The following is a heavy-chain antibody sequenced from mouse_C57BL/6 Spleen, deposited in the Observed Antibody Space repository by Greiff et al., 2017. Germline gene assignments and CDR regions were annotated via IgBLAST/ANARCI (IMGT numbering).Heavy chain of an antibody. Sequence: VQLQQPGAELVKPGASVKVSCKASGYTFTSYWMHWVKQRPGQGLEWIGRIHPSDSDTNYNQKFKGKATLTVDKSYSTAYMQLSSLTSEDSAVYYCAITYYSNMAWFAYWGQGTLVTVSA. CDR1: GYTFTSYW. V-gene: IGHV1-74*01. CDR3: AITYYSNMAWFAY. J-gene: IGHJ3*01. D-gene: IGHD2-5*01. CDR2: IHPSDSDT.